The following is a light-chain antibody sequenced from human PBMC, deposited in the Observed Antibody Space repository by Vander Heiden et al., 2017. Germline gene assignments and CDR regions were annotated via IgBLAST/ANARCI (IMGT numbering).Light chain of an antibody. CDR3: SSYAGGNNLI. V-gene: IGLV2-8*01. CDR2: EVT. CDR1: SSDVGGYNY. Sequence: QSALTQPPSASGSPGPSVTISCTGTSSDVGGYNYVSWYRQYPGKAPKLMIYEVTERPSGVPDRFSGSKSGNTASLTVSGLQAEDEANYFCSSYAGGNNLIFGGGTKLTVL. J-gene: IGLJ2*01.